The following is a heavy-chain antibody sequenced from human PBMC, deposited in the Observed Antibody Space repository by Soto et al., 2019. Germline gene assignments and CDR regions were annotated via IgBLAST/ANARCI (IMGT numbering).Heavy chain of an antibody. D-gene: IGHD2-15*01. Sequence: QVQLVESGGGVVQPGRSLRLSCAASGFIFNEYGMHWVRQAPGKGLEWVAVIWYDGSNKYYADSVKGRFTCSRDNSKNTMSLQMNSLRAEDTAVYYCARWGCSGSNCNLNQRSFDLWGQGTLVTVSS. CDR3: ARWGCSGSNCNLNQRSFDL. CDR2: IWYDGSNK. V-gene: IGHV3-33*03. J-gene: IGHJ4*02. CDR1: GFIFNEYG.